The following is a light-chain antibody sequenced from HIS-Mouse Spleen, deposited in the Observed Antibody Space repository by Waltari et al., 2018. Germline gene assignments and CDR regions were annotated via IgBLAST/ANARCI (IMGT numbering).Light chain of an antibody. Sequence: QSVLTQPPSVSAAPGQKVTISCSGSSPNIGNNYVSWYQQLPGTAPQLLIYDKNKRPSGMPDRFSGSNSGNTATLTISGTQAMDEADYYCQAWDSSYSVFGGGTKLTIL. J-gene: IGLJ2*01. CDR3: QAWDSSYSV. CDR2: DKN. V-gene: IGLV1-51*01. CDR1: SPNIGNNY.